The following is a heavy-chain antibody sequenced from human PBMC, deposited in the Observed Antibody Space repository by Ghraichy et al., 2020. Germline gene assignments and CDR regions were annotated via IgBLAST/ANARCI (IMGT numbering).Heavy chain of an antibody. V-gene: IGHV3-23*01. D-gene: IGHD3-10*01. J-gene: IGHJ6*02. CDR2: ISGSGGST. CDR3: AKGGYYYGSGSWTYYYYGMDV. Sequence: GGSLRLSCAASGFTFSSYAMSWVRQAPGKGLEWVSAISGSGGSTYYADSVKGRFTISRDNSKNTLYLQMNSLRAEDTAVYYCAKGGYYYGSGSWTYYYYGMDVWGQGTTVTVSS. CDR1: GFTFSSYA.